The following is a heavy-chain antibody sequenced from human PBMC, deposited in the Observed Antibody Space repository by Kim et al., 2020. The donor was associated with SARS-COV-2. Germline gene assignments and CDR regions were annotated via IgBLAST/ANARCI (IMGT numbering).Heavy chain of an antibody. Sequence: ASVKVSCKTSGFTFTFYYIHWVRQAPGQGLEWLGRINPNRGITTYAQKFQGRVTLTRDTSINTAYMDLSSLRSDDTAVYYCARDEGYCGGDCFPDYWGQG. D-gene: IGHD2-21*02. J-gene: IGHJ4*02. CDR3: ARDEGYCGGDCFPDY. V-gene: IGHV1-2*06. CDR1: GFTFTFYY. CDR2: INPNRGIT.